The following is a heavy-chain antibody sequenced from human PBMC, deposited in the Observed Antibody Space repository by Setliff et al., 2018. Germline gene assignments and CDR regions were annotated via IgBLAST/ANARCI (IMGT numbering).Heavy chain of an antibody. CDR1: GYTFNDYG. CDR3: ARDVGYTYGLGF. D-gene: IGHD5-18*01. Sequence: GASVKVSCKTSGYTFNDYGIAWVRQAPGQGPEWMGWISGHNGNTYYSPKFDGRVTLTTDTSTSTAYMELRGLKTEDTAVYYCARDVGYTYGLGFWGQGTLVTVSS. J-gene: IGHJ4*02. CDR2: ISGHNGNT. V-gene: IGHV1-18*01.